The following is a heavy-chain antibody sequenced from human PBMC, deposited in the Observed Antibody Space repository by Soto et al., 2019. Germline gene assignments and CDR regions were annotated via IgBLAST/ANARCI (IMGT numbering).Heavy chain of an antibody. CDR1: RFTFSTYW. V-gene: IGHV3-7*01. CDR2: INQDGSEK. CDR3: AGGNALDV. Sequence: EVQLVESGGGLVQPGGSLRLPCAASRFTFSTYWMTWVRQAPGKGLEWVANINQDGSEKYYMDSVKGRFTISRDNAKNSLYLQMTSLRAEDTAVYHCAGGNALDVWGQGTTVTVSS. J-gene: IGHJ6*02.